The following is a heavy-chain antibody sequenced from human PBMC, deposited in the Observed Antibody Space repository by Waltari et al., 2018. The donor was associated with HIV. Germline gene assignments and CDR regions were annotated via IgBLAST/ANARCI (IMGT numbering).Heavy chain of an antibody. D-gene: IGHD7-27*01. Sequence: QVQLQESGPGLVKPSETLSLTCTVSGYSISSGYYWGWIRQPPGKGLEWIGSMYHSGSTYYNPSLKSRVTMSVDTSKNQFSLKLSSVTAADTAVYYCARRSGEYRYFDLWGRGTLVTVSS. CDR1: GYSISSGYY. J-gene: IGHJ2*01. CDR3: ARRSGEYRYFDL. V-gene: IGHV4-38-2*02. CDR2: MYHSGST.